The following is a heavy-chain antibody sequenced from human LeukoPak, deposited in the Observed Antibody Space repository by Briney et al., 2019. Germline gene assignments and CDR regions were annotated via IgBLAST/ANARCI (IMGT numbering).Heavy chain of an antibody. CDR2: ISTSGSTI. CDR1: GFTFSSYE. V-gene: IGHV3-48*03. Sequence: GGSLRLSCAASGFTFSSYEMNWVRQAPGKGLEWVSHISTSGSTIYYADSVEGRFTISRDNAKNSLNLQMNSLRAEDTAVYYCVRNAATVSTFDRWGQGTLVTVSS. J-gene: IGHJ5*02. CDR3: VRNAATVSTFDR. D-gene: IGHD4-17*01.